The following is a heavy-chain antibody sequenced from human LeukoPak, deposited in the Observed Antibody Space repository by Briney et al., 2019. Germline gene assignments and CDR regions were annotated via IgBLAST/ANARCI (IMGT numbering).Heavy chain of an antibody. CDR1: QFTSTNYA. Sequence: GGSVSLFCAASQFTSTNYAMSWVRQAPGKGLEWVASISGSGGSTYYADSVNGRFTISRDNSKNTLYLQMNSLSAEDTAVYYCAKLLLWRYFDFWGQGNLVTVSS. V-gene: IGHV3-23*01. D-gene: IGHD3-10*01. CDR3: AKLLLWRYFDF. CDR2: ISGSGGST. J-gene: IGHJ4*02.